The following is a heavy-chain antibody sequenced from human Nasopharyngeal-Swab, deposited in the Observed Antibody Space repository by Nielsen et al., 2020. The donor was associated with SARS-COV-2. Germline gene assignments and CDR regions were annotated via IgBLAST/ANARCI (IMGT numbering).Heavy chain of an antibody. CDR2: IYPGDSDT. Sequence: GGSLRLSCRTSGYSFTTKWIGWVRQMPGKGLEWVGSIYPGDSDTRYSPSFQGQVTISADKSISTAYLQWSSLKASDTAMYYCARHSTTVTTVYYYGMDVWGQGTTVTVSS. D-gene: IGHD4-17*01. CDR3: ARHSTTVTTVYYYGMDV. CDR1: GYSFTTKW. J-gene: IGHJ6*02. V-gene: IGHV5-51*01.